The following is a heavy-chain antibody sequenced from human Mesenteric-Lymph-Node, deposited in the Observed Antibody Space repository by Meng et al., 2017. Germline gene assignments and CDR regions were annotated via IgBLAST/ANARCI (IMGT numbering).Heavy chain of an antibody. J-gene: IGHJ5*02. Sequence: SGPTLAKLTETLTLTYTVSGLLLSTARMGVSWIRQPPGKALEWLAHIYSCDEKTYSTSLKSRLTISEDTSKSQVVLTMTNMVPVDTATYYCARLWDCSSTSCSSFDPWGQGTLVTVSS. CDR2: IYSCDEK. CDR3: ARLWDCSSTSCSSFDP. V-gene: IGHV2-26*01. CDR1: GLLLSTARMG. D-gene: IGHD2-2*01.